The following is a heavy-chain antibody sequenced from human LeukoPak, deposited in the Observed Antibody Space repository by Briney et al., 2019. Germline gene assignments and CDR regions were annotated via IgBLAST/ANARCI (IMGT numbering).Heavy chain of an antibody. V-gene: IGHV7-4-1*02. CDR2: INTNTGNP. J-gene: IGHJ4*02. CDR1: GYTFTSYA. Sequence: ASVKVSCKASGYTFTSYAMNWVRQAPGQGLEWMGWINTNTGNPTYAQGFTGRFVFSLDTSVSTAYLQISSLKAEDTAVFYRARHPKSGYTGYESDYWGQGTQVTVSS. CDR3: ARHPKSGYTGYESDY. D-gene: IGHD5-12*01.